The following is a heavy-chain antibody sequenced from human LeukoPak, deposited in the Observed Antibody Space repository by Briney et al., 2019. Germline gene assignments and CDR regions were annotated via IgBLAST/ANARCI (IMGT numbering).Heavy chain of an antibody. CDR1: GFSFSSYW. CDR2: ITSDGSTT. J-gene: IGHJ3*01. V-gene: IGHV3-74*01. D-gene: IGHD3-3*01. Sequence: PGRSVRLSCAASGFSFSSYWMHWVRQAPGKGLVWISRITSDGSTTSYADSVKGRFTISRDNAKNTLYLQMNSLRAEDTAVYYCARGSVDDAFDVWGQGTMVTVSS. CDR3: ARGSVDDAFDV.